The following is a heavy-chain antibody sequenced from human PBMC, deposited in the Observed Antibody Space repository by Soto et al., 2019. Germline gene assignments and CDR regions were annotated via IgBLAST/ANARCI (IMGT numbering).Heavy chain of an antibody. CDR3: AREIVVARGASYFDY. D-gene: IGHD2-2*01. Sequence: HPGGSLRLSCVGSGFTFSSNWMTWVRQAPGKGLEWVGNIRQDGSEKNYVDSVKGRFTISRDNAKNSLYLQMNSLRAEDTAVYYCAREIVVARGASYFDYWGPGT. CDR2: IRQDGSEK. J-gene: IGHJ4*02. CDR1: GFTFSSNW. V-gene: IGHV3-7*04.